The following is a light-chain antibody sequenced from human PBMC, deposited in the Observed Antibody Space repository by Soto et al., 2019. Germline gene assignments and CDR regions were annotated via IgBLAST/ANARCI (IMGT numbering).Light chain of an antibody. J-gene: IGKJ1*01. CDR2: GAS. CDR1: QSISSIY. V-gene: IGKV3-20*01. CDR3: EYYGSSPRT. Sequence: EIVLTQSPATLPSFPGDRVTLSCRASQSISSIYFAWYQQKRGQAPRLLIYGASSRATGIPDRFSGSGSGTDFTLTISRLEPDDFAVYYCEYYGSSPRTFGQGTKVDI.